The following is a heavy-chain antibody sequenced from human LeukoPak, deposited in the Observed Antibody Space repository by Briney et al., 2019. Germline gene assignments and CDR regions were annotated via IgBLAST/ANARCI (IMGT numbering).Heavy chain of an antibody. CDR3: ARGTPYNP. CDR2: IHYSGTT. CDR1: GVSISSGTYY. Sequence: SETLSLTCAVSGVSISSGTYYWGWIRQPPGKGLEWIGSIHYSGTTYYNPSLKSRVTISIDTSKNQFSLRLRSVTAADTAVYYCARGTPYNPWGQGTLVTVSS. D-gene: IGHD4-11*01. J-gene: IGHJ5*02. V-gene: IGHV4-39*07.